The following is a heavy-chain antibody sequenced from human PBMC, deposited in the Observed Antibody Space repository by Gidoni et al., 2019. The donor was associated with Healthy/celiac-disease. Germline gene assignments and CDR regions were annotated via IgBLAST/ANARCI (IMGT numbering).Heavy chain of an antibody. CDR1: GYTFTSYD. Sequence: QVQLVQSGAEVKKPGASVKVSCMASGYTFTSYDINWARQATGQGLEWMGWMNPNSGNTGYAQKFQGRVTMTRNTSISTAYIELSSLRSEDTAVYYCARGESTIYYYYGMDVWGQGTTVTVSS. D-gene: IGHD2-2*01. V-gene: IGHV1-8*01. CDR2: MNPNSGNT. CDR3: ARGESTIYYYYGMDV. J-gene: IGHJ6*02.